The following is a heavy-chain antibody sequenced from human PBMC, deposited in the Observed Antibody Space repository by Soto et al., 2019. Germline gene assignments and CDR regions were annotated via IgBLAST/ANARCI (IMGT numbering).Heavy chain of an antibody. J-gene: IGHJ1*01. CDR2: IYYSGGT. Sequence: IRHHPVKGLERIGYIYYSGGTYYSPSLKSRLTISLDTSKNQFSLKMTSGTAADTSVYYCARVHWG. V-gene: IGHV4-30-4*06. CDR3: ARVH.